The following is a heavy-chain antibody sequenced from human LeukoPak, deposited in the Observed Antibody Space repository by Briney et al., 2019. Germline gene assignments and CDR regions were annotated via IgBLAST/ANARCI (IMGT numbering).Heavy chain of an antibody. J-gene: IGHJ4*02. D-gene: IGHD3-3*01. V-gene: IGHV3-30*19. CDR2: ISYDGSNK. CDR1: GFTFSSYG. CDR3: ARDAGSLTIFGVVTYLDY. Sequence: PGGSLRLSCAASGFTFSSYGMHWVRQAPGKGLEWVAVISYDGSNKYYADSVKGRFTISRDNSKNTLYLQMNSLRAEDTAVYYCARDAGSLTIFGVVTYLDYWGQGTLVTVSS.